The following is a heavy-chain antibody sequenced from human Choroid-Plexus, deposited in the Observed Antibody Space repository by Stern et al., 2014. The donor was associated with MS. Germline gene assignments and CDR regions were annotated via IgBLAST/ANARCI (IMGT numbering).Heavy chain of an antibody. J-gene: IGHJ3*02. D-gene: IGHD3-22*01. V-gene: IGHV3-23*04. CDR1: GFTFRTYA. CDR3: AKDLRASSGYYSLVGAFDI. Sequence: VQLVQSGGDLVQPGEFLRLSCAASGFTFRTYAMSWVRQAPGKGLEWVSGISGSGGNINYADSAMGRFTISRDNPTNTLYLQMNSLRAEDTAVYYCAKDLRASSGYYSLVGAFDIWGQGTMVTVSS. CDR2: ISGSGGNI.